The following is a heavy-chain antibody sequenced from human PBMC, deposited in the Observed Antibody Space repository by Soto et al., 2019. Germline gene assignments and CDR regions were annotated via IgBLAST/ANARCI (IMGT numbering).Heavy chain of an antibody. CDR3: ARQLSHICDA. V-gene: IGHV5-51*01. J-gene: IGHJ5*02. CDR1: GYSFTTYC. CDR2: IKPGTSDI. D-gene: IGHD3-3*02. Sequence: LSCQSSGYSFTTYCIGWLRQMPGKGLEWMGIIKPGTSDIRYSPSCRGHVTISADEAVSTAYLQWSSLKASDTAMYYCARQLSHICDAWGQGTL.